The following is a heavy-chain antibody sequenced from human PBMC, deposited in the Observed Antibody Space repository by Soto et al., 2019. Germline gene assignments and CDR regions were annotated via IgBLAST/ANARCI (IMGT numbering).Heavy chain of an antibody. D-gene: IGHD3-16*02. CDR2: IYYSGST. CDR1: GGSISSYY. V-gene: IGHV4-59*01. J-gene: IGHJ5*02. Sequence: QVQLQESGPGLVKPSETLSLTCTVSGGSISSYYWSWIRQPPGKGLEWIGYIYYSGSTNYNPSLKSRVPISVDTSKNQFSLKLSSVTAADTAVYYCARDSGMNIVGFSWFDPWGQGTLVTVSS. CDR3: ARDSGMNIVGFSWFDP.